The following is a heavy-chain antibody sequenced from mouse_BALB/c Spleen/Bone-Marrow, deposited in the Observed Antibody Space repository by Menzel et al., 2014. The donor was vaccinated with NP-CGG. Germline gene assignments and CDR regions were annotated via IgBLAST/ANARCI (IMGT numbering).Heavy chain of an antibody. CDR2: IRNKAYGYTT. CDR1: GFTFIDYY. D-gene: IGHD4-1*01. CDR3: ARDMGGILFDS. Sequence: EVQRVESGGGLVQPGGSLRLSCATSGFTFIDYYMNWVRQPPGKALEWLGFIRNKAYGYTTEYSASVKGRFTISRDNSQGILYLQMNSLRAEDSATYYCARDMGGILFDSCGQGSTLTVSS. V-gene: IGHV7-3*02. J-gene: IGHJ2*01.